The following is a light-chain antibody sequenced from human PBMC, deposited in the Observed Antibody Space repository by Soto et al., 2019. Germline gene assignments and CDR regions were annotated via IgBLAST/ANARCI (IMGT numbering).Light chain of an antibody. CDR1: SSDVGAYNY. Sequence: QYALTQPASVSGSPGQSITISCTGSSSDVGAYNYVSWYQQHPCKAPRLMIYEVTNRPSGVSNRFSGSKSGNTASLTISGLRAEDEADYYCSSYTSGSTLVVFGGGTQLTVL. CDR3: SSYTSGSTLVV. CDR2: EVT. J-gene: IGLJ2*01. V-gene: IGLV2-14*01.